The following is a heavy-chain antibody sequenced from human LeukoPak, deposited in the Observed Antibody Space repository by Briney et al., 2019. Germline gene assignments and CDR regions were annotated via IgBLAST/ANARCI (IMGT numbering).Heavy chain of an antibody. Sequence: SETLSLTCSVSGASMNTHYWGWVRQTPWNQLEFLGNIHDDGGLGGTKFNPSLTSRLTMSIDTSKNQFSLKLSSVTAADTAVYYCARAIAARPHYWGQGTLVTVSS. J-gene: IGHJ4*02. D-gene: IGHD6-6*01. CDR2: IHDDGGLGGT. CDR1: GASMNTHY. CDR3: ARAIAARPHY. V-gene: IGHV4-4*08.